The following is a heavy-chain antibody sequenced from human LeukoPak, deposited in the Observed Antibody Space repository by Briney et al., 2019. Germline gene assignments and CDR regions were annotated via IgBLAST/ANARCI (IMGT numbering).Heavy chain of an antibody. CDR3: ARGSVGTGFDY. V-gene: IGHV3-7*01. CDR1: GFTFISYW. Sequence: GGSLRLSCAPSGFTFISYWMSWVRQAPGKGLEWVANIKQDGSEKYYVDSVKGRFTISRDNAKNSLYLQMNSLRAEDTAVYYCARGSVGTGFDYWGQGTLVTVSS. CDR2: IKQDGSEK. J-gene: IGHJ4*02.